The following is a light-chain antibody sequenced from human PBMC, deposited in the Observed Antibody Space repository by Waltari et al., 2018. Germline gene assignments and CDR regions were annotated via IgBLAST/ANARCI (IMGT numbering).Light chain of an antibody. J-gene: IGKJ4*01. CDR1: QDIRNY. Sequence: DIQMTQSPSSLSASVGDRVTITCQASQDIRNYLNWYQLKPGKAPKLLIYDASNLETGVPSRFSGGGSGTDFTFTISSLQPEDFATYHCQQYDFLPLTCGGGTK. V-gene: IGKV1-33*01. CDR3: QQYDFLPLT. CDR2: DAS.